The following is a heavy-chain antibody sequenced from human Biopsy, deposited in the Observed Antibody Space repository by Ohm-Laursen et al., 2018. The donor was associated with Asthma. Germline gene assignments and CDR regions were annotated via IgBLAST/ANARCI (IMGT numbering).Heavy chain of an antibody. Sequence: GASLRISCKASGYTFTDYSIHWVRQAPGQGLEWRGRINPNSGDTKYAQRFQGRVTVTRDRAISTAYMELSRLRSDDTVVYYCARDRGYCSGGTCPSWFDPWGQRTLVIVSS. V-gene: IGHV1-2*05. D-gene: IGHD2-15*01. CDR1: GYTFTDYS. CDR2: INPNSGDT. J-gene: IGHJ5*02. CDR3: ARDRGYCSGGTCPSWFDP.